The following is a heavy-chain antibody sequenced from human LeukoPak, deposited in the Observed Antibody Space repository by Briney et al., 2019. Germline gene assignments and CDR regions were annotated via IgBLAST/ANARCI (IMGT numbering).Heavy chain of an antibody. V-gene: IGHV4-4*07. CDR2: IYTSGST. J-gene: IGHJ4*02. CDR1: GGSISSYY. D-gene: IGHD3-10*01. CDR3: ARDAYYYGSGSYYFDY. Sequence: SETLSLTCTVSGGSISSYYWSWIRQPAGNGLEWIGRIYTSGSTNYNPSLKSRVTMSVDTSKNQFSLKLSSVTAADTAVYYCARDAYYYGSGSYYFDYWGQGTLVTVSS.